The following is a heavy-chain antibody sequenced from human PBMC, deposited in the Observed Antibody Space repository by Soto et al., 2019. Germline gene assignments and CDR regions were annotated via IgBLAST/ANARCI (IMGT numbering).Heavy chain of an antibody. J-gene: IGHJ6*02. D-gene: IGHD3-9*01. CDR1: GCTFSNFE. CDR3: ARAECSSPDCLTAYYSYGLDV. V-gene: IGHV3-48*03. Sequence: SCAASGCTFSNFEMHWVLQAPGKGLEGVSYINTAGSTKYYAESVKGRFTISRDNARNSLFLQMNSLRAEDTAVYYCARAECSSPDCLTAYYSYGLDVWGQGSTVTVSS. CDR2: INTAGSTK.